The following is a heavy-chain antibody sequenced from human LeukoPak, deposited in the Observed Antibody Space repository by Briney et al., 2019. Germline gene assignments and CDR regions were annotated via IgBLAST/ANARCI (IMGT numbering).Heavy chain of an antibody. CDR1: GFTLSHAW. D-gene: IGHD3-16*01. CDR3: TTVSYVGGY. J-gene: IGHJ4*02. Sequence: AGGSLRLSCAASGFTLSHAWMSWVRQAPGEGLEWVGRCKSKTDGGATDYAEPVKDRFTISRDESKNILYLQMNSLKIEDTAVYYCTTVSYVGGYWGQGTLVTVSA. V-gene: IGHV3-15*01. CDR2: CKSKTDGGAT.